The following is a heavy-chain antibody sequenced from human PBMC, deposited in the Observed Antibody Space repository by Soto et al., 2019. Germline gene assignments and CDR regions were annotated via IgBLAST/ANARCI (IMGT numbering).Heavy chain of an antibody. CDR2: IIPIFGTA. CDR1: GGTFSSYA. CDR3: ARRRGDYYDSSGYYDY. J-gene: IGHJ4*02. D-gene: IGHD3-22*01. Sequence: QVQLVQSGAEVKKPGSSVKVSCKASGGTFSSYAISWVRQAPGQGLEWMGGIIPIFGTANYAQKYQGRVTITADESTSTAYMELSSLRSEDTAVYYCARRRGDYYDSSGYYDYWGQGTLVTVSS. V-gene: IGHV1-69*01.